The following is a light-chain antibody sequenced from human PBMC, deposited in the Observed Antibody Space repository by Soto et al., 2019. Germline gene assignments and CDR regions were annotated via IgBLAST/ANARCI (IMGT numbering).Light chain of an antibody. CDR1: QSVRSD. CDR2: GAS. J-gene: IGKJ5*01. CDR3: QQYNNWPFIT. V-gene: IGKV3-15*01. Sequence: IVITQSPSTLSVSPGERATLSCRASQSVRSDLAWYQQKPGQAPRLLIYGASTRATGIPARFSGSGSGTEFTLSISSLQSEDFAVYYCQQYNNWPFITFGQGTRLEIK.